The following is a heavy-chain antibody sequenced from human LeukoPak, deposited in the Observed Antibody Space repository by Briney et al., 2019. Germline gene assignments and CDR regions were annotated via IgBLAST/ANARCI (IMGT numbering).Heavy chain of an antibody. CDR1: GGSISSGGYY. Sequence: SQTLSLTCTVSGGSISSGGYYWSWIRQHPGKGLEWIGYIYYSGSTYYNPSLKSRVTMSVDTSKNQFSLKLSSVTAADTAVYYCARSWGDHTVTFDYWGQGTLVTVSS. CDR2: IYYSGST. J-gene: IGHJ4*02. D-gene: IGHD4-17*01. V-gene: IGHV4-31*03. CDR3: ARSWGDHTVTFDY.